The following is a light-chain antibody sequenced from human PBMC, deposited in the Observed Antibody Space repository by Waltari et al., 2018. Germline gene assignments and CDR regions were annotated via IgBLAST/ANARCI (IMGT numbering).Light chain of an antibody. V-gene: IGKV4-1*01. CDR3: HQYHSSPLT. CDR2: GAS. Sequence: DIVMTQSPDSLAVSLGERATITCKSSQSLFSKKYNLMAWYQKKPGQPPNPLMFGASNRQAVVPDRFSGSGSAADFTLTISSLQADDVAVYYCHQYHSSPLTFGGGTKVEIK. J-gene: IGKJ4*01. CDR1: QSLFSKKYNL.